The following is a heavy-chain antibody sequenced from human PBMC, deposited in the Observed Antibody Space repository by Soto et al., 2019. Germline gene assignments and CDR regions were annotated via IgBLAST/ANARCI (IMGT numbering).Heavy chain of an antibody. CDR2: INAANGDI. D-gene: IGHD3-10*01. Sequence: QVHLVQSGAEVKKPGASVKVSCRASGYTFTAYPLHWVRQAPGQRLEWMGWINAANGDIGYSREFQGRVTITRDTSASTVYMEVSSLTSEDTAVYYCAKKDYYAAGVYHFDQWGQGTLVTVSS. CDR3: AKKDYYAAGVYHFDQ. V-gene: IGHV1-3*01. CDR1: GYTFTAYP. J-gene: IGHJ4*02.